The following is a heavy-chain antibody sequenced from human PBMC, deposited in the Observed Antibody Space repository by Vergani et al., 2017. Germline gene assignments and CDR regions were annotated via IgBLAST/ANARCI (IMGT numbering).Heavy chain of an antibody. J-gene: IGHJ5*02. Sequence: EVQLVESGGGLVQPGGSLRLSCAASGFTFSSYWMHCVRQAPGKGLVWVSRINSDGSSTSYADSVKGRFTISRDNSKNSLYLQMNSLRTEDTALYYCAKDKSGYSYAFDPWGQGTLVTVSS. V-gene: IGHV3-74*01. CDR2: INSDGSST. CDR3: AKDKSGYSYAFDP. D-gene: IGHD5-18*01. CDR1: GFTFSSYW.